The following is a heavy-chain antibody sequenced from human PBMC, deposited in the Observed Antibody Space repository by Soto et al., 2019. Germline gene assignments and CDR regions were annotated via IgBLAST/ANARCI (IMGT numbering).Heavy chain of an antibody. D-gene: IGHD6-13*01. V-gene: IGHV4-59*01. CDR1: GDSISSYY. CDR2: IYYSGST. Sequence: SETLSLTCTVSGDSISSYYWSWIRQPPGKGLEWIGYIYYSGSTNYNPSLKSRVTISVDTSKNQFSLKLSSVTAADTAVYYCARVGLIAAAGPSDKFDYWGQGXLVTVSS. CDR3: ARVGLIAAAGPSDKFDY. J-gene: IGHJ4*02.